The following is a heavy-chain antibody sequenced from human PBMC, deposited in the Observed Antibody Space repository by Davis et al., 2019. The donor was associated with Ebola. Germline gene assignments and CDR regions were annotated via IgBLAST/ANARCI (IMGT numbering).Heavy chain of an antibody. CDR1: GFTFSSYA. CDR2: IYSGGST. D-gene: IGHD5-24*01. J-gene: IGHJ4*02. Sequence: PGGSLRLSCAASGFTFSSYAMSWVRQAPGKGLEWVSVIYSGGSTYYADSVKGRFTISRHNSKNTLYLQMNSLRAEDTAVYYCAGGPKRWLQLGYWGQGTLVTVSS. CDR3: AGGPKRWLQLGY. V-gene: IGHV3-53*04.